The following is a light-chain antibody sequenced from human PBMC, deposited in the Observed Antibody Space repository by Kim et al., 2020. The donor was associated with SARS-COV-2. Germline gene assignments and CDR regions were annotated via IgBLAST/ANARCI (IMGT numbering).Light chain of an antibody. CDR2: DVS. CDR1: SSDVGAYDY. Sequence: GQSIAISCTGTSSDVGAYDYVSWYQQHPGKAPKLMIHDVSDRPSGVSNRFSGSKSGNTASLTISGLQAEDEADYYCSSYTNSDTLVFGGGTQLTVL. V-gene: IGLV2-14*03. CDR3: SSYTNSDTLV. J-gene: IGLJ2*01.